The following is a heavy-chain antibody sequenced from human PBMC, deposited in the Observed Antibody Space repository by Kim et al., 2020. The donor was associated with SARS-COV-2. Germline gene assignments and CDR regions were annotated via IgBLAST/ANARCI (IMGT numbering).Heavy chain of an antibody. CDR1: GFTFDDYA. V-gene: IGHV3-43D*03. D-gene: IGHD6-19*01. Sequence: GGSLRLSCAASGFTFDDYAMHWVRQAPGKGLEWVSLISWDGGSTYYADSVKGRFTISRDNSKNSLYLQMNSLRAEDTALYYCAKGIGSGSYGMDVWGQGTTVTVSS. J-gene: IGHJ6*02. CDR2: ISWDGGST. CDR3: AKGIGSGSYGMDV.